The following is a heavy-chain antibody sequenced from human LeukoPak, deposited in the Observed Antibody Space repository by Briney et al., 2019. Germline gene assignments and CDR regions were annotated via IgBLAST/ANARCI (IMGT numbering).Heavy chain of an antibody. J-gene: IGHJ4*02. CDR1: GFTFDDYA. D-gene: IGHD3-10*01. CDR2: ISWNSGSI. CDR3: AKDAGGYYGSGAAYYFDY. V-gene: IGHV3-9*01. Sequence: GGSLRLSCAASGFTFDDYAMHWVRQAPGKGLKWVSGISWNSGSIGYADSVKGRFTISRDNAKNSLYLQMNSLRAEDTALYYCAKDAGGYYGSGAAYYFDYWGQGTLVTVSS.